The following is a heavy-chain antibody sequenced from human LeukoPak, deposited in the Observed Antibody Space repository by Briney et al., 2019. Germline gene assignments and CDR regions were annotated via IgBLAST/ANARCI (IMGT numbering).Heavy chain of an antibody. CDR1: GFTFSSYA. V-gene: IGHV3-30-3*01. CDR2: ISYDGSNK. D-gene: IGHD3-10*01. Sequence: GRSLRLSCAASGFTFSSYAMHWVRQAPGKGLEWVAVISYDGSNKYYADSVKGRFTISRDNPKNTLYLQMNSLRAEDTAVYYCARALYYYGSGSYNDYWGQGTLVTVSP. CDR3: ARALYYYGSGSYNDY. J-gene: IGHJ4*02.